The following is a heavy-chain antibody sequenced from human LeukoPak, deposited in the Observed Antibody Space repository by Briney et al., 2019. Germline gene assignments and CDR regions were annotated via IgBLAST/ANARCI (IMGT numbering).Heavy chain of an antibody. Sequence: LSLTCTVSGGSISGSSYYWGWIRQPPGKGLEWVAVISYDGSNKYYADSVKGRFTISRDNSKNTLYLQMNSLRAEDTAVYYCARAPQYYSSGWSDWGQGTLVTVSS. V-gene: IGHV3-30-3*01. J-gene: IGHJ4*02. D-gene: IGHD6-19*01. CDR3: ARAPQYYSSGWSD. CDR2: ISYDGSNK. CDR1: GGSISGSSYY.